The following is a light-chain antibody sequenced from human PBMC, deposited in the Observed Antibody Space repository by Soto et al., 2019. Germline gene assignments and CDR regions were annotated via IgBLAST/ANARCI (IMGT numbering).Light chain of an antibody. Sequence: DIVMTQSPDSLAVPLGASATINCKSSQSLLYSSNDKNHLAWYQQKSGLPLNLLIYWASTRETAVPDRFSGRGFATDLTLTFSSLQAEDLAVYYCHQYYSHPINFGLGTRVQVK. J-gene: IGKJ5*01. CDR3: HQYYSHPIN. CDR2: WAS. V-gene: IGKV4-1*01. CDR1: QSLLYSSNDKNH.